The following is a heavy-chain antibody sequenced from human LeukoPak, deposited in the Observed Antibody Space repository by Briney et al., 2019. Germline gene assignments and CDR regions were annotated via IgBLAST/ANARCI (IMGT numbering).Heavy chain of an antibody. CDR2: IYHSGST. CDR1: GYSISSDCY. D-gene: IGHD4-23*01. J-gene: IGHJ4*02. CDR3: ASLHYGGNY. V-gene: IGHV4-38-2*02. Sequence: SETLSLTCTVSGYSISSDCYWGWIRQPPGKGLEWIGEIYHSGSTNYNPSLKSRVTISVDKSKNQFSLKLSSVTAADTAVYYCASLHYGGNYWGQGTLVTVSS.